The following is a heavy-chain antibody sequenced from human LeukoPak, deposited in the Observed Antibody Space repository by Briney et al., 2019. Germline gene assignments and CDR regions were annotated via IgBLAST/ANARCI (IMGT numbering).Heavy chain of an antibody. J-gene: IGHJ4*02. D-gene: IGHD1-26*01. CDR3: AREKQIVGPTSGY. CDR2: ISGDNGNT. V-gene: IGHV1-18*01. Sequence: GASVKVSCKASGGTFSSYAISWVRQAPGQGLEWVGWISGDNGNTKYAERFQDRVSMTTDTYTTTAYMEMRSLRSDDTAVYYCAREKQIVGPTSGYWGQGTLVTVSS. CDR1: GGTFSSYA.